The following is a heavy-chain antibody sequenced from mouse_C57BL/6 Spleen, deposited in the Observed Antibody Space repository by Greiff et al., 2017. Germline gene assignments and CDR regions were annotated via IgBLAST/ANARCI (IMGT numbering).Heavy chain of an antibody. D-gene: IGHD1-1*01. CDR1: GYAFSSYW. CDR2: IYPGDGDT. Sequence: VQLKESGAELVKPGASVKISCKASGYAFSSYWMNWVKQRPGKGLEWIGQIYPGDGDTNYNGKFKGKATLTADKSSSTAYMQLSSLTSEDSAVYFCAGEYYGAYWGQGTLVTVSA. J-gene: IGHJ3*01. V-gene: IGHV1-80*01. CDR3: AGEYYGAY.